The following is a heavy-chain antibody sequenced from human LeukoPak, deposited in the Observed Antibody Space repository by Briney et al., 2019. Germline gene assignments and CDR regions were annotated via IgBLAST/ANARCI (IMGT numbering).Heavy chain of an antibody. CDR3: ARGPSPCDLDY. CDR1: GYTFTSHF. D-gene: IGHD2-21*01. CDR2: INPGGGST. J-gene: IGHJ4*02. V-gene: IGHV1-46*04. Sequence: PEASVKVSCKASGYTFTSHFMHWVRQAPGEGLEWMGIINPGGGSTSYAQRLQGRVTLTRDTSTSTAYMELSSLRSEDTAVYYCARGPSPCDLDYWGQGTLVTVSS.